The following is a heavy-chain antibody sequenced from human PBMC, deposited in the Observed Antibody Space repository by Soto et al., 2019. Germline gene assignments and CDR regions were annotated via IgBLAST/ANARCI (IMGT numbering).Heavy chain of an antibody. CDR1: GFTFYNYA. CDR3: AKDRDTAMVPDFDY. Sequence: GGSLRLSCAASGFTFYNYAMSWVRQAPGKGLEWVSVVSGSGITTYYADSVKGRFTISRDNSKNTLYLQMNSLRAEDTAIYYCAKDRDTAMVPDFDYWGQGTLVTVSS. V-gene: IGHV3-23*01. J-gene: IGHJ4*02. D-gene: IGHD5-18*01. CDR2: VSGSGITT.